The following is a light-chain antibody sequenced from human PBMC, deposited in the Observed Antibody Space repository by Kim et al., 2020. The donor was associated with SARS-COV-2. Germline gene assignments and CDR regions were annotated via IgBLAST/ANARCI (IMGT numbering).Light chain of an antibody. CDR1: SGHSSYA. J-gene: IGLJ3*02. CDR3: QTWGTGIPV. Sequence: ASVQLTCTLSSGHSSYAIAWHQQQPEKGPRYLMKLNSDGSHSKGDGIPDRFSGSSSGAERYLTISSLQSEDEADYYCQTWGTGIPVFGGGTQLTVL. CDR2: LNSDGSH. V-gene: IGLV4-69*01.